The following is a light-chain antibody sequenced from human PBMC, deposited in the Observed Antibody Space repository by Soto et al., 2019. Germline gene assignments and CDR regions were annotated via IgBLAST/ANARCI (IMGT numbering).Light chain of an antibody. V-gene: IGKV3-20*01. CDR2: GAS. J-gene: IGKJ1*01. CDR3: QQYGSSPKT. CDR1: QSVSNNY. Sequence: DIVLTQSPGILSLSPGERATLSWRASQSVSNNYLAWYQQKPGQAHRLLIYGASNRATGIPDRFSGSGSGTDFTLTISRLEPEEFAVYYCQQYGSSPKTVGQGNKVDIK.